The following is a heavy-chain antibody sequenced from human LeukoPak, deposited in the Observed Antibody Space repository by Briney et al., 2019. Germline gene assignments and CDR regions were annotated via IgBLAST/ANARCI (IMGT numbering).Heavy chain of an antibody. Sequence: PGGSLRLSCAASGFTFSIFAMTWVRQAPGKGLEWVSSISSSSSYIYYADSVKGRFTISRDNAKNSLYLQMNSLRAEDTAVYYCARIPSGYEVEFDYWGQGTLVTVSS. D-gene: IGHD5-12*01. J-gene: IGHJ4*02. CDR3: ARIPSGYEVEFDY. V-gene: IGHV3-21*01. CDR1: GFTFSIFA. CDR2: ISSSSSYI.